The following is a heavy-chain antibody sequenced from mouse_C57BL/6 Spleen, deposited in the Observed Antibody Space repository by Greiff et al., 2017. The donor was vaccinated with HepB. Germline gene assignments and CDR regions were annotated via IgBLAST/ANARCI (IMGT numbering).Heavy chain of an antibody. Sequence: QVQLKQPGAELVKPGASVKLSCKASGYTFTSYWMHWVKQRPGRGLEWIGRIDPNSGGTKYNEKFKSKATLTVDKPSSTAYMELSSLTSEDSAVYYCARCTMVPTYYFDYWGQGTTLTVSS. D-gene: IGHD2-2*01. CDR1: GYTFTSYW. CDR2: IDPNSGGT. J-gene: IGHJ2*01. CDR3: ARCTMVPTYYFDY. V-gene: IGHV1-72*01.